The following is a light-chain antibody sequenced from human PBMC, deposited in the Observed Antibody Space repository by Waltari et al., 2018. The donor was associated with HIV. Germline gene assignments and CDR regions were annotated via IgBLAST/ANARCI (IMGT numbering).Light chain of an antibody. V-gene: IGKV1-5*03. CDR1: EYVDTW. CDR3: LQYYTSFRT. J-gene: IGKJ1*01. Sequence: DIQMTQSPYTLSASVGDTVSITCRASEYVDTWLAWYHQRPGEAPNLLIYKASVLEGGAPSRFSGSGSGTEFTLTISGLQPDDLGTFYCLQYYTSFRTFGQGTKVEI. CDR2: KAS.